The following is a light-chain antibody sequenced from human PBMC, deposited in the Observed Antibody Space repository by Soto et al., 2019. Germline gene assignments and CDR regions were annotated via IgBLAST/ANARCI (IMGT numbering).Light chain of an antibody. J-gene: IGKJ4*01. V-gene: IGKV3-20*01. CDR1: QTVRNNY. CDR3: QQFSSYPLT. CDR2: DAS. Sequence: EFVLTQSPGTLSLSPGERATLSCRASQTVRNNYLAWYQQKPGQAPRLLIYDASSRATGIPDRFSGGGSGTDFPLTISRLEPEDFAVYYCQQFSSYPLTLGGGTKVEIK.